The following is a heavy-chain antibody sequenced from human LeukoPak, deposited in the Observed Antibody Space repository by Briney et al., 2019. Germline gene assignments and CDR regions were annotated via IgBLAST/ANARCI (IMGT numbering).Heavy chain of an antibody. CDR3: AKTENGYYEV. Sequence: PGGSLRLSCVASGFSFSSHAMTRVRQAPGKRLECVSGIGGSTYYADSVKGRFTISRDNSKSTLYLQMDSLRVEDTAVYYCAKTENGYYEVWGQGTLVTVSS. CDR2: IGGST. D-gene: IGHD1-26*01. J-gene: IGHJ4*02. CDR1: GFSFSSHA. V-gene: IGHV3-23*01.